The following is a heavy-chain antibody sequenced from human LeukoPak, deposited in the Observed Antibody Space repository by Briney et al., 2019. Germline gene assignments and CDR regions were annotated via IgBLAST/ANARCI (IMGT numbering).Heavy chain of an antibody. D-gene: IGHD6-6*01. J-gene: IGHJ6*03. CDR1: GFTFDDYA. Sequence: AGGSLRLSCAASGFTFDDYAMHWVRQAPGKGLEWVSGISWNSGSIGYADSVKGRFTISRDNAKNSLYLQMNSLRAEDTALYYCAKDVGTAARRALLYMDVWGKGTTVTVSS. CDR3: AKDVGTAARRALLYMDV. V-gene: IGHV3-9*01. CDR2: ISWNSGSI.